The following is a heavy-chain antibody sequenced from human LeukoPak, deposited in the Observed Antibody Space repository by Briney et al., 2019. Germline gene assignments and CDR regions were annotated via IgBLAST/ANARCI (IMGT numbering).Heavy chain of an antibody. J-gene: IGHJ5*02. Sequence: GASVKVSCKASGYTFTSYTMNWVRQAPGQGLEWMGWINTNTGNPTYAQGFTGRFVFSLDTSVSTAYLQISSLKAEDTAVYYCAREEWLLHGAGGGWFDPWGQGTLVTVSS. CDR1: GYTFTSYT. V-gene: IGHV7-4-1*02. D-gene: IGHD6-19*01. CDR3: AREEWLLHGAGGGWFDP. CDR2: INTNTGNP.